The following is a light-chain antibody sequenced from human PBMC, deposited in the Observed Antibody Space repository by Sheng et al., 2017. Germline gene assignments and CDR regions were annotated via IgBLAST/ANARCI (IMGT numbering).Light chain of an antibody. CDR1: QSVSSN. V-gene: IGKV3-15*01. J-gene: IGKJ4*01. Sequence: EIVMTQSPATLSVSPGERATLSCRASQSVSSNLAWYQQKPGQAPRLLTEGASTRATGIPARFSGSGSGTEFTLTISSLQSEDFAVYYCQQYNNWPLTFGGGTEGRRSN. CDR3: QQYNNWPLT. CDR2: GAS.